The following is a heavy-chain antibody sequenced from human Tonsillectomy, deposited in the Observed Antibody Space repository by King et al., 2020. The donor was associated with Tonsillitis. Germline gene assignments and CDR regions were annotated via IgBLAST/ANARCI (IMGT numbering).Heavy chain of an antibody. CDR2: IKHKSDGGTI. D-gene: IGHD3-3*01. CDR1: GFSFSNAW. CDR3: QAVIVFGYYEGEGDLLDV. V-gene: IGHV3-15*01. J-gene: IGHJ6*04. Sequence: VQLVESGGGLVKPGGSLRLSCAASGFSFSNAWMSWVRQAPGKGLEWVGRIKHKSDGGTIDYAGVVKGRFTISRDDSAKQLYLQMNRLGTEYASVYYCQAVIVFGYYEGEGDLLDVWGKGTTVTGSS.